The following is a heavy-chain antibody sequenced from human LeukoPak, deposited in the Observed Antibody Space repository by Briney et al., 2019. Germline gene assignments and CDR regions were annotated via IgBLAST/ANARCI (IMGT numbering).Heavy chain of an antibody. CDR3: ARDSVNNWFDP. D-gene: IGHD6-19*01. CDR1: GFTFSSYW. Sequence: AGGSLRLSCAASGFTFSSYWMSWVRQAPGKGLEWVANIKQDGSEKYYVDSVKGRFTISRDNAKNSLYLQMNSLRAEDAAVYYCARDSVNNWFDPRGQGTLVTVSS. J-gene: IGHJ5*02. CDR2: IKQDGSEK. V-gene: IGHV3-7*04.